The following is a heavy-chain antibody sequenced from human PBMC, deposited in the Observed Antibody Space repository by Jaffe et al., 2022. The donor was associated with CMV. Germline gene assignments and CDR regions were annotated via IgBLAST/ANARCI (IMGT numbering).Heavy chain of an antibody. CDR1: GFTFGDYG. V-gene: IGHV3-49*05. J-gene: IGHJ4*02. Sequence: EVQLVDSGGGLVKPGRSLRLSCTASGFTFGDYGVSWFRQAPGKGLEWVGLITTKPSGGTTEYAAPVKDRFTISRDDSKNIAYLQMNSLKTEDTAIYYCTRQSYYEYIWGSPVDGYSSYFDYWGQGILVTVSS. CDR2: ITTKPSGGTT. CDR3: TRQSYYEYIWGSPVDGYSSYFDY. D-gene: IGHD3-16*01.